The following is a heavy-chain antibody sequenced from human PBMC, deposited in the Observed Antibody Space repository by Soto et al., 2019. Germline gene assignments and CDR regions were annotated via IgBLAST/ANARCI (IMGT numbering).Heavy chain of an antibody. CDR2: ISGRGGTT. CDR3: ATFSVETGSNSGWPWSFHY. D-gene: IGHD6-25*01. CDR1: GFTFSNYA. V-gene: IGHV3-23*01. Sequence: EVQLLESGGGLVQPGRSLRLSCAASGFTFSNYAMSWVRQAPGQGLDWVSAISGRGGTTYYADSVKGRFTISRDNSTNTMFLNMNILRAEDAAVYYCATFSVETGSNSGWPWSFHYWGQGTLVTVSS. J-gene: IGHJ4*02.